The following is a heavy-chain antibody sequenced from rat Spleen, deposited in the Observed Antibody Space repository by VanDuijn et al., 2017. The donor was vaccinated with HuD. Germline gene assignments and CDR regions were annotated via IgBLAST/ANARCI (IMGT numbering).Heavy chain of an antibody. J-gene: IGHJ4*01. CDR1: GFTFSNFG. CDR3: ARVSDNSAYLVVMDA. D-gene: IGHD4-3*01. Sequence: EVQLVESGGDLVQPGRSLKLSCAASGFTFSNFGMAWVRQAPTKGLEWVASISTGGGNTYYRDSVKGRFTISRDNAKSTLYLQMDSLRSEDTATYYGARVSDNSAYLVVMDAWGQGTSVTVSS. CDR2: ISTGGGNT. V-gene: IGHV5S13*01.